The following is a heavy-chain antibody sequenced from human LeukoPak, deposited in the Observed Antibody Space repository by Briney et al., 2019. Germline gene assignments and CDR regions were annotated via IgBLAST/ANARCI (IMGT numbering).Heavy chain of an antibody. J-gene: IGHJ4*02. D-gene: IGHD7-27*01. CDR2: ISRTYSI. V-gene: IGHV3-48*02. CDR3: ARDHNWGFDY. CDR1: GFIFSSYA. Sequence: QAGGSLRLSCAASGFIFSSYAMNWVRQAPGKGLEWVSYISRTYSIFYSDSVRGRFTVSRDNAKNSLYLQMNSPRDEDTAVYYCARDHNWGFDYWGQGTLVAVSS.